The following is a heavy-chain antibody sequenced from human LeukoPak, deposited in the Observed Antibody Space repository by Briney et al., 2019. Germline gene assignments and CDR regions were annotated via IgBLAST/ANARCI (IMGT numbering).Heavy chain of an antibody. D-gene: IGHD3-10*01. J-gene: IGHJ3*02. CDR2: ISYDGSNK. CDR3: ARDPIRGKDAFDI. V-gene: IGHV3-30-3*01. Sequence: PGGALRLSCGVSGFTFSSYVMHTVRQAPGKGLEWVAVISYDGSNKYYGDSVKGRFTISRDNSKNTLYLQMNSLRAEDTAVYFCARDPIRGKDAFDIWGQGTQVTVSS. CDR1: GFTFSSYV.